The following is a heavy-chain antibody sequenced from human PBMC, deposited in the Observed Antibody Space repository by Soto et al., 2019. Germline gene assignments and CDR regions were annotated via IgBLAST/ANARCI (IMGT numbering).Heavy chain of an antibody. D-gene: IGHD3-16*01. CDR3: ARDARNADYDY. V-gene: IGHV3-48*02. CDR2: IHGTRSII. J-gene: IGHJ4*02. Sequence: EVQLVESGGGLVQPGGSLKLSCELSGLTFSSHAMNWFRQAPGKGLEWVAYIHGTRSIIYYADSVKGRFTISRDNAKNSLYLQMDSLRDEDTALYYCARDARNADYDYWGQGTLVTVSS. CDR1: GLTFSSHA.